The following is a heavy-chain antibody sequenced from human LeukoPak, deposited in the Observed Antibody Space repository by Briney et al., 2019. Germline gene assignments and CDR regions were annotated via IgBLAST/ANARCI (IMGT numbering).Heavy chain of an antibody. Sequence: SETLSLTCTVSGGSISNYYWSCIRQPAGKGLEWIGRIYTSGSTNYNPSLRSRVTMSVDTSKNQFSLKLSSVTAADTAVYYCARGFRRWYQLLYAAYFDYWGQGTLVTVSS. D-gene: IGHD2-2*02. V-gene: IGHV4-4*07. CDR1: GGSISNYY. CDR2: IYTSGST. J-gene: IGHJ4*02. CDR3: ARGFRRWYQLLYAAYFDY.